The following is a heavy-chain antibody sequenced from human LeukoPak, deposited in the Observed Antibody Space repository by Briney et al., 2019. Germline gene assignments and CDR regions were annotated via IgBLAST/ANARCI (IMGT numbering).Heavy chain of an antibody. CDR1: GFTFSSYS. J-gene: IGHJ6*02. CDR3: ARDGEEMATPFGFYYYYGMDV. CDR2: ISSSSSTI. Sequence: GGSLRLSCAASGFTFSSYSMNWVRQAPGKGLEWVSYISSSSSTIYYADSVKGRFTISRDNAKNSLYLQMNSLRDEDTAVYYCARDGEEMATPFGFYYYYGMDVWGQGTTVTVSS. V-gene: IGHV3-48*02. D-gene: IGHD5-24*01.